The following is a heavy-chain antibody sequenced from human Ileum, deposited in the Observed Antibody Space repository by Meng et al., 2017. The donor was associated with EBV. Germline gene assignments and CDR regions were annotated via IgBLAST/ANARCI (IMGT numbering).Heavy chain of an antibody. CDR1: GYTFTTYG. V-gene: IGHV1-69*06. D-gene: IGHD6-19*01. CDR2: IIPPFDTA. Sequence: QLQRVQSGLRLRKPGASVRISCKASGYTFTTYGMNWVRQAPGQGLEWMGGIIPPFDTANYAQKFQGRVTITADKSTGTAYMELSSLRSEDTAIYYCARGGDSSGWYWYFDYWGQGTLVTVSS. J-gene: IGHJ4*02. CDR3: ARGGDSSGWYWYFDY.